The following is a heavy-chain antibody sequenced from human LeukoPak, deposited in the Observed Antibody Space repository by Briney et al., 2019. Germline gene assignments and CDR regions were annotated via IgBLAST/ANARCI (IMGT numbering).Heavy chain of an antibody. J-gene: IGHJ1*01. V-gene: IGHV4-39*07. Sequence: SETLSLTCTVSGGSISSSIYYWDWIRQPPGKGLEWIGSIYYSESTYYNPSLKSRVTISIDTSKNQFSLKLSSVTAADTAVYYCVWSSGWYHGYFQHWGQGTLVTVSS. CDR1: GGSISSSIYY. D-gene: IGHD6-19*01. CDR2: IYYSEST. CDR3: VWSSGWYHGYFQH.